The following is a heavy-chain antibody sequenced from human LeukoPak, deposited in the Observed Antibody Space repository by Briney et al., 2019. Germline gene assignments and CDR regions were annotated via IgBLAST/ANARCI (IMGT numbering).Heavy chain of an antibody. J-gene: IGHJ6*03. D-gene: IGHD4-11*01. CDR3: AKVSGTVSYYYYYMDV. CDR2: IRYDGSNK. CDR1: GFTFSSYG. V-gene: IGHV3-30*02. Sequence: GGSLRLSCVASGFTFSSYGMHWVRQAPGKGLEWVAFIRYDGSNKYYADSVKGRFTISRDNSKNTRYLQMNSLRAEDTAVYYCAKVSGTVSYYYYYMDVWGKGTTVTISS.